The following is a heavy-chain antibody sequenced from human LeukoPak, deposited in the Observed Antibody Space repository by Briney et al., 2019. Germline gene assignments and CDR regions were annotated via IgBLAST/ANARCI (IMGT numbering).Heavy chain of an antibody. CDR2: MDPNSGNT. CDR1: GYTFTSYD. V-gene: IGHV1-8*01. D-gene: IGHD3-3*01. CDR3: ARDSFADFWNDYAYYYYYYGMDV. J-gene: IGHJ6*02. Sequence: ASVKVSCKASGYTFTSYDINWVRQATGQGLEWMGWMDPNSGNTGYAQKFQGRVTMTRNTSISTAYMELSSLRSEDTAVYYCARDSFADFWNDYAYYYYYYGMDVWGQGTTVTVSS.